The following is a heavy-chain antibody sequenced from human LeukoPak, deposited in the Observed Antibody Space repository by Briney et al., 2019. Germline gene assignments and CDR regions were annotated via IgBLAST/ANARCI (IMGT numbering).Heavy chain of an antibody. J-gene: IGHJ4*02. D-gene: IGHD3-10*01. Sequence: SETLSLTCTVSGYSISSGYYWGWIRQPPGKGLEWIGSIYHSGSTYYNPSLKSRVTISVDTSKNQFSLRVTSVTAADTAMYYCARYYGSGSKTVRAIDYWGQGTLVIVSS. V-gene: IGHV4-38-2*02. CDR3: ARYYGSGSKTVRAIDY. CDR2: IYHSGST. CDR1: GYSISSGYY.